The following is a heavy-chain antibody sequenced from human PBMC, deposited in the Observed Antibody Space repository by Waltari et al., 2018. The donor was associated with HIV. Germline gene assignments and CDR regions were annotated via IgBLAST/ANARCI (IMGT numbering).Heavy chain of an antibody. J-gene: IGHJ4*02. CDR1: GFTFSRYS. V-gene: IGHV3-21*01. CDR3: ARDSGPYYYDSSGYASFDY. D-gene: IGHD3-22*01. CDR2: ISSSSSYI. Sequence: EVQLVESGGGLVKPGGSLRLSCAASGFTFSRYSMNWVRQAPGKGLEWVSSISSSSSYIYYADSGKGRFTISRDNAKNSLYLQMNSLRAEDTAVYYCARDSGPYYYDSSGYASFDYWGQGTLVTVSS.